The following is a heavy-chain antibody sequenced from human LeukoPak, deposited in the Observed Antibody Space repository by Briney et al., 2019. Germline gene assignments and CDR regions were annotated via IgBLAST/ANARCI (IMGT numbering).Heavy chain of an antibody. D-gene: IGHD3-3*01. CDR3: TTDPRDYDFWSGYQSLWWFDP. CDR1: GDTFSKAR. CDR2: VKSKTHGGTT. Sequence: GSLRVSCAAPGDTFSKARMSCVREAPGERLEWVVRVKSKTHGGTTDYAAPVKGRFTISRDDSKNTLYLQMNSLKTEDTAVYYCTTDPRDYDFWSGYQSLWWFDPWGQGTLVTVSS. J-gene: IGHJ5*02. V-gene: IGHV3-15*01.